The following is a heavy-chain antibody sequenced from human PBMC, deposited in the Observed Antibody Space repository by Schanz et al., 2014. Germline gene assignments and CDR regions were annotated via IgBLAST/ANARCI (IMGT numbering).Heavy chain of an antibody. J-gene: IGHJ6*02. D-gene: IGHD1-26*01. V-gene: IGHV1-18*01. CDR1: GYTFTSYG. CDR2: ISAYNGNT. CDR3: ARDPYSASYFPSPPLYGLDV. Sequence: QVQLVQSGAEVKKPGASVKVSCKASGYTFTSYGISWVRQAPGQRLEWMGWISAYNGNTNYAQNLQGRVTMTTDTSTSTAYMELTSLRSEDTAVYYCARDPYSASYFPSPPLYGLDVWGQGTTVTVSS.